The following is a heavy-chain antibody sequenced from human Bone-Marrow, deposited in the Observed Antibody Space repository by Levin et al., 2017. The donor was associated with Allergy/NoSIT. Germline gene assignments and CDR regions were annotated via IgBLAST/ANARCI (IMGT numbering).Heavy chain of an antibody. J-gene: IGHJ4*02. CDR1: GGSFSGYY. V-gene: IGHV4-34*01. Sequence: SETLSLTCAVYGGSFSGYYWSWIRQPPGKGLEWIGEINHSGSTNYNPSLKSRVTISVDTSKNQFSLKLSSVTAADTAVYYCARGRDYWGQGTLVTVSS. CDR2: INHSGST. CDR3: ARGRDY.